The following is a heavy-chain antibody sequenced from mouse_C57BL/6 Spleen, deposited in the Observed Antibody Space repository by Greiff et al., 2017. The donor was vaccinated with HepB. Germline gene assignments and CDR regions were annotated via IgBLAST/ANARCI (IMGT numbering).Heavy chain of an antibody. CDR3: ARGGIELMLPHYFDY. CDR2: INPYNGGT. Sequence: EVQLQQSGPVLVKPGASVKMSCKASGYTFTDYYMNWVKQSHGKSLEWIGVINPYNGGTSYNQKFKGKATLTVDKSSSKAYMELNSLTSEDSAVYYCARGGIELMLPHYFDYWGQGTTLTVSS. J-gene: IGHJ2*01. D-gene: IGHD3-2*02. V-gene: IGHV1-19*01. CDR1: GYTFTDYY.